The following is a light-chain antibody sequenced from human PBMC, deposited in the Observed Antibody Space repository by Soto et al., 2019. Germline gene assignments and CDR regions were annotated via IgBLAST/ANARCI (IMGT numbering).Light chain of an antibody. V-gene: IGKV1-9*01. Sequence: DIQLTQSPSFLSASIGDIVTITCRASQGINNFLAWYQQQPGKAPNLLISRTSTLQSGVPSRFSGSGSGTQFTLSITLLQPADFATDYCQPVKSYPLPFGEGTPVEI. CDR1: QGINNF. CDR2: RTS. CDR3: QPVKSYPLP. J-gene: IGKJ4*01.